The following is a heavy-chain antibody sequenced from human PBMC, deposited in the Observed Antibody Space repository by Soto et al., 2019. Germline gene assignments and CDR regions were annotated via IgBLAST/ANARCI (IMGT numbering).Heavy chain of an antibody. Sequence: EVQVLESGGGLVQPGGSLRLSCAASGFTFSSYAMSWVRQAPGQGLEWVSAISGSGSNPSYADSGKGRFTISRDNSKNTLYLQMNSLRADDTALYYCAKPASITIRAGFHHWGQGTLRIASS. CDR3: AKPASITIRAGFHH. V-gene: IGHV3-23*01. CDR2: ISGSGSNP. D-gene: IGHD5-12*01. J-gene: IGHJ4*02. CDR1: GFTFSSYA.